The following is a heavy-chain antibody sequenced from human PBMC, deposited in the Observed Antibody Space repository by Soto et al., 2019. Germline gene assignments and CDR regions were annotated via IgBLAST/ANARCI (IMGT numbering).Heavy chain of an antibody. J-gene: IGHJ4*02. CDR1: GISLSTSGVG. CDR2: IYWDDDK. V-gene: IGHV2-5*02. Sequence: QITLKESGPTLVKPTQTLTLTCTFSGISLSTSGVGVGWIRQPPGKALEWLALIYWDDDKRYSPSLERRLTITKDASKNQVVLTMTNMDPVDTATYYCAHRRPGYYVDYWGQGTLVTVSS. CDR3: AHRRPGYYVDY.